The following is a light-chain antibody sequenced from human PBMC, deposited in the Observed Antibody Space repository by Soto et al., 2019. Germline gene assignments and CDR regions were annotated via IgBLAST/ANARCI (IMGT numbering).Light chain of an antibody. CDR3: QHYGSSTWT. CDR2: GAS. CDR1: QSVSSSY. J-gene: IGKJ1*01. V-gene: IGKV3-20*01. Sequence: EIVLTQSPCTLSLSPGERATLSSRASQSVSSSYLAWYQQKPGQAPGLLIYGASSRATGIPDRFSGSGSGTDFTLTISRLEPVDFAVYYCQHYGSSTWTFGQGTKVEIK.